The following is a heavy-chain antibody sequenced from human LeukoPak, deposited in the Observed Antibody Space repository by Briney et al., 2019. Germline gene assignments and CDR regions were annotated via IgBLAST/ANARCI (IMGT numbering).Heavy chain of an antibody. CDR3: ARSPGFTFGPMDV. D-gene: IGHD1-14*01. CDR1: RFTFSDYP. J-gene: IGHJ6*04. CDR2: ISYDASND. Sequence: PGGSRRLSCTASRFTFSDYPMYWVRQAPGKGLEWVAVISYDASNDFYSDSVRGRFTISRDNAQNTVYLQMHSLKAEDTSVYYCARSPGFTFGPMDVWGKGTMVIVSS. V-gene: IGHV3-30*04.